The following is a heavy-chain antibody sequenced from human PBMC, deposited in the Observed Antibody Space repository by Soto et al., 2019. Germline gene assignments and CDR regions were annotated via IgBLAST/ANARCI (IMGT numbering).Heavy chain of an antibody. D-gene: IGHD6-13*01. V-gene: IGHV4-39*01. J-gene: IGHJ4*02. Sequence: QLQLQESGPGLVKPSETLSLTCTVSGGSISSSTYYWGWIRQPPGKGLEWIGNIYYTGSTYYNPSLKSRVTMSVDTSKHQFSLQLSSVTAADTAVYYCVRRIAATGQTFDYWGQGTLVTVSS. CDR1: GGSISSSTYY. CDR2: IYYTGST. CDR3: VRRIAATGQTFDY.